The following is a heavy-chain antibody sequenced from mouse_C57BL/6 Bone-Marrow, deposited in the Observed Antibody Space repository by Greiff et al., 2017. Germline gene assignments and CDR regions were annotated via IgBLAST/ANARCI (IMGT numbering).Heavy chain of an antibody. CDR1: GYTFTSYW. D-gene: IGHD1-1*01. V-gene: IGHV1-64*01. CDR3: ALPIDYYGSSYFDY. CDR2: IHPNSGST. J-gene: IGHJ2*01. Sequence: QVQLQQPGAELVKPGASVKLSCKASGYTFTSYWMHWVKQRPGQGLEWIGMIHPNSGSTNYNEKFKSKATLTVDKSSSTAYMQLSSLTSEDSAVYYCALPIDYYGSSYFDYWGQGTTLTVSS.